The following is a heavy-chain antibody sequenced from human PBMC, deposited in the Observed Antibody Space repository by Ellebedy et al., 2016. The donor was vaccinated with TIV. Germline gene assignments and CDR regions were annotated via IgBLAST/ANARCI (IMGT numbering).Heavy chain of an antibody. J-gene: IGHJ6*02. CDR3: ARDLAAGKQYYYYYGMDA. CDR2: TSTYNGNT. CDR1: GYTFTSYG. D-gene: IGHD6-13*01. Sequence: AASVKVSCKASGYTFTSYGISWVRQAPGQGLEWMGWTSTYNGNTKYAQRLQGRVTMTTDTSTSTAYMELRSLRSDDTAVYYCARDLAAGKQYYYYYGMDAWGQGTTVTVSS. V-gene: IGHV1-18*04.